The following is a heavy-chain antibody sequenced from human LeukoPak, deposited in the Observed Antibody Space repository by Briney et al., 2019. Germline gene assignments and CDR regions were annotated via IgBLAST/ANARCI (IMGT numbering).Heavy chain of an antibody. V-gene: IGHV1-69*05. D-gene: IGHD3-22*01. CDR3: ARDPYYYDSSGYFDY. Sequence: GASVKVSCKASGGTFSSYAISWVRRAPGQGLEWMGGIIPIFGTANYAQKFQGRVTITTDESTSTAYMELSSLRSEDTAVYYCARDPYYYDSSGYFDYWGQGTLVTVSS. J-gene: IGHJ4*02. CDR1: GGTFSSYA. CDR2: IIPIFGTA.